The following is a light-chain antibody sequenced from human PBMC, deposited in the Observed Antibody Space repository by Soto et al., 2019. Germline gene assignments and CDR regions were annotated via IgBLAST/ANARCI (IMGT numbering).Light chain of an antibody. Sequence: ETVLPRCRATRSLCPGEGGTSSGLASEGVGNDLAWYHQTPGHAPGLLPYEASTRATGIPARFSGIGSGTDFTLTISSLEPEDLAAYYCETHAHWPLTFGGGTKVDI. V-gene: IGKV3-11*01. CDR3: ETHAHWPLT. CDR2: EAS. CDR1: EGVGND. J-gene: IGKJ4*02.